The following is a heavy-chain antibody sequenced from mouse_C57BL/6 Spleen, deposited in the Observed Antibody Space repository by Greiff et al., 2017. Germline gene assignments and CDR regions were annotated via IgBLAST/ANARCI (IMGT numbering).Heavy chain of an antibody. J-gene: IGHJ3*01. V-gene: IGHV1-55*01. Sequence: VQLQQPGAELVKPGASVKMSCKASGYTFTSYWITWVKQRPGQGLEWIGDIYPGSGSTNYNEKFKSKATLTVDTSSSTSYMQLSSLTSEDAAFYYCARAFRVSGSYWGQGTLVTVSA. CDR2: IYPGSGST. CDR1: GYTFTSYW. CDR3: ARAFRVSGSY. D-gene: IGHD3-1*01.